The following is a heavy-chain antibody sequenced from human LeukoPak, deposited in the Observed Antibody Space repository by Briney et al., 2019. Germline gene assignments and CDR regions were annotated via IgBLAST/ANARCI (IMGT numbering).Heavy chain of an antibody. CDR1: GFTFSSYG. D-gene: IGHD3-9*01. CDR3: AVGPDILTGYYDAFDI. CDR2: ISYDGSNE. J-gene: IGHJ3*02. V-gene: IGHV3-30*03. Sequence: PGRALRLSCAASGFTFSSYGMHWVRQAPGKGLEWVAVISYDGSNEYYADSVKGRFTISRDNSKNTLYLQMNSLRAEDTAVYYCAVGPDILTGYYDAFDIWGQGTMVTVSS.